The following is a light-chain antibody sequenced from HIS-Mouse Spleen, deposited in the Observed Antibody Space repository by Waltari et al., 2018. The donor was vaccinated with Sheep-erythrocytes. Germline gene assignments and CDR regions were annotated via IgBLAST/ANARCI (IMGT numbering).Light chain of an antibody. V-gene: IGLV2-11*01. CDR3: CSYAGSYNHV. J-gene: IGLJ1*01. CDR1: SSDVGGYNY. CDR2: DVR. Sequence: QSALTQPRSVSGSPGQSVTISCTGTSSDVGGYNYVSWYQQHPGKAPTLMIYDVRKRPSGVPDRFSGSKSGNTASLTISGLQAEDEADYYCCSYAGSYNHVFATGTKVTVL.